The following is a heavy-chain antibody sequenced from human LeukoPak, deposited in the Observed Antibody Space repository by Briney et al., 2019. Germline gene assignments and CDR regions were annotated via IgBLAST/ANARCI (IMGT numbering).Heavy chain of an antibody. CDR3: ARREYSGSYFAFDI. J-gene: IGHJ3*02. CDR2: IYYSGST. D-gene: IGHD1-26*01. Sequence: PSETLSLTCTVSGGSISSSSYYWGWIRQPPGEGLEWIGSIYYSGSTYYNPSLKSRVTISVDTSKNQFSLKLSSVTAADTAVYYCARREYSGSYFAFDIWGQGTMVTVSS. V-gene: IGHV4-39*01. CDR1: GGSISSSSYY.